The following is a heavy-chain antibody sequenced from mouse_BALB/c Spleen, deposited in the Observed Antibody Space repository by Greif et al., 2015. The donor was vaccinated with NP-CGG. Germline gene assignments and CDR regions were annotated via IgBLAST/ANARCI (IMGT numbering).Heavy chain of an antibody. CDR2: IYPGDGST. J-gene: IGHJ2*01. D-gene: IGHD1-1*01. CDR3: ARSGTVAPFDY. Sequence: QVQLQQPGTELVKPGALVKISCKASGYTFTSYDINWVKQRPGQGLEWIGWIYPGDGSTKYNEKFKGKATLTADKSSSTAYMQLSSLTSENSAVYFCARSGTVAPFDYRGQGTTLTVSS. CDR1: GYTFTSYD. V-gene: IGHV1S56*01.